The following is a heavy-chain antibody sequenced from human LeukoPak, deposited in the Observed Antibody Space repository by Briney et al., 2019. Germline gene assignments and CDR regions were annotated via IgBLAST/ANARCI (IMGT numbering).Heavy chain of an antibody. D-gene: IGHD5-12*01. CDR1: GYTFTGYY. CDR3: ARAKAYSGYDLDY. CDR2: INPNSGGT. V-gene: IGHV1-2*02. Sequence: VASVKVSCKASGYTFTGYYMHWVRQAPGQGLEWMGWINPNSGGTNYAQKFQGRVTMTRDTSISTAYMELSRLRSDDTAVYYCARAKAYSGYDLDYWGQGTLVTVSS. J-gene: IGHJ4*02.